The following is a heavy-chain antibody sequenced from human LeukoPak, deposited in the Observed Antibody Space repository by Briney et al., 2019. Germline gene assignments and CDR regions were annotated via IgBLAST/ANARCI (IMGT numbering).Heavy chain of an antibody. CDR2: ISSSGITV. Sequence: PGGSLRLSCEASGFTFSNYEMNWVRRAPGQGLEWVSYISSSGITVYSADSVQGRFTISRDNAKNSLYLQMNSLRAEDTALYYCARARYYYDSSDFDYWGQGTLVTVSS. V-gene: IGHV3-48*03. CDR1: GFTFSNYE. D-gene: IGHD3-22*01. CDR3: ARARYYYDSSDFDY. J-gene: IGHJ4*02.